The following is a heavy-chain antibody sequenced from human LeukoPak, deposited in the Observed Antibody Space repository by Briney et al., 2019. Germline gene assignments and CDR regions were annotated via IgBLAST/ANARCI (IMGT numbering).Heavy chain of an antibody. V-gene: IGHV4-4*07. Sequence: PSETLSLTCTVSGGSISSYYWSWIRQPAGKGLEWIGHIYNSGSTNYNPSLKGRVTMSVATSKNQFSLHLSSVTAADTAVYYCARSAFLVTAPGLYYFDYWGQGTLVTVSS. CDR3: ARSAFLVTAPGLYYFDY. CDR2: IYNSGST. J-gene: IGHJ4*02. CDR1: GGSISSYY. D-gene: IGHD6-13*01.